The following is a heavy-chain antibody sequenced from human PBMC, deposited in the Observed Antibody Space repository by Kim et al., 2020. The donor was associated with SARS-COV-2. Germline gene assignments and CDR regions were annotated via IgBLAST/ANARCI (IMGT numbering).Heavy chain of an antibody. V-gene: IGHV4-38-2*01. CDR2: THHSGNT. Sequence: SETLSLTCAVSGQSITSGYYCGWIRQPPGKRLEWIGTTHHSGNTYYNPSLKSRVTMSVDTSKNQFSLNLNSMTAADTAVYYCASDSHTYYRFDYWGQGAVASVSP. CDR1: GQSITSGYY. CDR3: ASDSHTYYRFDY. J-gene: IGHJ4*02. D-gene: IGHD1-26*01.